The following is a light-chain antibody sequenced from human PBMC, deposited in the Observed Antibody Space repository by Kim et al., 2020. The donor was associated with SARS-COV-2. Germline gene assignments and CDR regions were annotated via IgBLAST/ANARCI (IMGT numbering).Light chain of an antibody. CDR1: QSISNK. J-gene: IGKJ4*01. CDR2: GAS. CDR3: QQYYNWPPVT. V-gene: IGKV3-15*01. Sequence: SPGERVTPSCRASQSISNKLAWYQQKPGQAPRLLIYGASTRATGIPARFSGSGSGTEFTLDISSLQSEDFAVYYCQQYYNWPPVTFGGGTKVEIK.